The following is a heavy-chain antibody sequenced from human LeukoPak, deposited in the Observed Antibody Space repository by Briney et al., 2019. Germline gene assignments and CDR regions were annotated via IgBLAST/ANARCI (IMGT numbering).Heavy chain of an antibody. D-gene: IGHD2-15*01. Sequence: PSETLSLTCTVSGGSISSSSYYWGWIRQPPGKGLEWIGSIYYSGSTYYNPSLKSRVTISVDTSKNQFSLKLSSVTAADTAVYYCTTQNSAVAASYYFDYWGQGTLVTVSS. CDR1: GGSISSSSYY. CDR3: TTQNSAVAASYYFDY. V-gene: IGHV4-39*01. CDR2: IYYSGST. J-gene: IGHJ4*02.